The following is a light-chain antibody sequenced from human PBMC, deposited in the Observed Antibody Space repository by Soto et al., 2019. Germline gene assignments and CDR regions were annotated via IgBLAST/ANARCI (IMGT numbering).Light chain of an antibody. CDR3: QQYSSYWT. V-gene: IGKV1-5*01. Sequence: DIQITQSPSTLSSSVLERFTITCRASQSISRWLAWYQQKPGKAPKLLIHDATSLESGVPSRFSGSGSGTEFTLTISSLQPDDFATYYCQQYSSYWTFAQGTKVDIK. CDR1: QSISRW. J-gene: IGKJ1*01. CDR2: DAT.